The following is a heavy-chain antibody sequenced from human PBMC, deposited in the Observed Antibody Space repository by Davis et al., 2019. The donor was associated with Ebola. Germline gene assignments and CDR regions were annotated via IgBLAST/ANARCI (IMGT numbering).Heavy chain of an antibody. CDR2: IYYSGST. D-gene: IGHD2-21*01. CDR1: GGSISSGDYY. J-gene: IGHJ4*02. V-gene: IGHV4-30-4*01. CDR3: ARDRVGVGFDY. Sequence: PSETLSLTCTVSGGSISSGDYYWSWIRQPPGKGLEWIGYIYYSGSTYYNPSLKSRVTISVDTSKNQFSLKLSSVTAADTAVYYCARDRVGVGFDYWGQGTLVTVSS.